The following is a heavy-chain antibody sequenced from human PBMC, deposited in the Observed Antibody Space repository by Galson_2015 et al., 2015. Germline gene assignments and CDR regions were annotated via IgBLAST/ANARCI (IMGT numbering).Heavy chain of an antibody. Sequence: SLRLSCAASGFTFSSYAMSWVRQAPGKGLEWVSAISGSGGSTYYADSVKGRFTISRDNSKNTLYLQMNCLRSEDTAVYYCARGSRGCSSTSCYTGGIGYWGQGTLVTVSS. CDR1: GFTFSSYA. D-gene: IGHD2-2*02. CDR3: ARGSRGCSSTSCYTGGIGY. J-gene: IGHJ4*02. V-gene: IGHV3-23*01. CDR2: ISGSGGST.